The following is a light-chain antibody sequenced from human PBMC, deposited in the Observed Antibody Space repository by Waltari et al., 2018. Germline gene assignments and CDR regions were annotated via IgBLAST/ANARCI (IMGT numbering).Light chain of an antibody. CDR2: GLN. Sequence: QSVLTQPPSVSGAPGQRVTISCTGSGSNIGAGDDTHWYQQLPGKAPGLLIYGLNTRPLGVPDRFFGSQTGPSASLAITGLQAEDEGDYYCQSYDTSLSVVCGGGTRLTVL. CDR3: QSYDTSLSVV. V-gene: IGLV1-40*01. J-gene: IGLJ2*01. CDR1: GSNIGAGDD.